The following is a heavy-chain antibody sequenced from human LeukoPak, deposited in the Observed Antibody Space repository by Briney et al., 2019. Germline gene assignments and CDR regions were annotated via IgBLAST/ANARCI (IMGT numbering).Heavy chain of an antibody. D-gene: IGHD5-18*01. V-gene: IGHV1-69*04. Sequence: ASVKVSCKASGGTFSSYAISWVRQAPGQGLEWMGRIIPVCGIANYAQKLQGRVTITADKSTSTAYMELSSLRSEDTAVYYCARDRLKAAMVYYYYGMDVWGQGTTVTVSS. CDR1: GGTFSSYA. CDR3: ARDRLKAAMVYYYYGMDV. J-gene: IGHJ6*02. CDR2: IIPVCGIA.